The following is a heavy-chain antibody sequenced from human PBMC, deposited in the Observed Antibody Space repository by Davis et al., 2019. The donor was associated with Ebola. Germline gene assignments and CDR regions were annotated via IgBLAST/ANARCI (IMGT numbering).Heavy chain of an antibody. CDR1: GFTFSSYA. CDR3: AKDTSNIWFDI. CDR2: ISGSGAHT. Sequence: GGSLRLSCVASGFTFSSYAMSWVRQAPGKGLEWMSTISGSGAHTYYADSLKGRFTISRDNSENTLYLQMNSLRAEDTAVYYCAKDTSNIWFDIWGQGTMVTVSS. D-gene: IGHD1-26*01. V-gene: IGHV3-23*01. J-gene: IGHJ3*02.